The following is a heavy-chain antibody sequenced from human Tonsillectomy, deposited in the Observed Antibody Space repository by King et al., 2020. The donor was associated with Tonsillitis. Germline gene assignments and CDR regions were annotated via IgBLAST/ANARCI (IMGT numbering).Heavy chain of an antibody. Sequence: QLVQSGGGLVQPGGSLRLSCAASGFTFSSYAMSCVRQAPGKGLEWVSAISGSGGSTYSADSVKGRLTISRDNSKNTLYLQINSLKAEDTAVYYCAKDQSRPYYEFWSGGAYFDLWGRGTLVTVSS. V-gene: IGHV3-23*04. J-gene: IGHJ2*01. CDR1: GFTFSSYA. CDR3: AKDQSRPYYEFWSGGAYFDL. D-gene: IGHD3-3*01. CDR2: ISGSGGST.